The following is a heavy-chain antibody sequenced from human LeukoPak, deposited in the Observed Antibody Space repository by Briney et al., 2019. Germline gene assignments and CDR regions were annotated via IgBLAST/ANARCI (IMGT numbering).Heavy chain of an antibody. CDR3: ARGALYDILTESNLYYFDY. CDR1: GYTFTGYY. D-gene: IGHD3-9*01. V-gene: IGHV1-2*02. Sequence: GASVKVSCKASGYTFTGYYMHWVRQAPGQGLEWMGWINPNSGGTNYAQKFQGRVTMTRDTSISTAYMELSRLRSDDTAVYYCARGALYDILTESNLYYFDYWGQGTLVTVSS. J-gene: IGHJ4*02. CDR2: INPNSGGT.